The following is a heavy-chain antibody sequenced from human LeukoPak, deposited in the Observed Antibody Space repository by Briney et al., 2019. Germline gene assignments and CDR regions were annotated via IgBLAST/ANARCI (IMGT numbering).Heavy chain of an antibody. CDR2: IYNSGTT. D-gene: IGHD2-15*01. Sequence: PSETLSLTCTVSGGSISSYYWSWIRQPPGKGLEWIGYIYNSGTTNYNPSLKSRVTMSVDTSKNQFSLKLSSVTAADTAIYHCASRYCSGGSCFFDHWGQETPVTVSS. V-gene: IGHV4-59*08. J-gene: IGHJ4*02. CDR3: ASRYCSGGSCFFDH. CDR1: GGSISSYY.